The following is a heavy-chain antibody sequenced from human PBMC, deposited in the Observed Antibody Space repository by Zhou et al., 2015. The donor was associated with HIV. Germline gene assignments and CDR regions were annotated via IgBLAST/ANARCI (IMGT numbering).Heavy chain of an antibody. CDR3: ALEWGSSWGSSQGY. CDR2: IIPILGIA. D-gene: IGHD6-13*01. J-gene: IGHJ4*02. V-gene: IGHV1-69*09. Sequence: QVQLVQSGAEVKKPGSSVKVSCKASGGTFSSYAISWVRQAPGQGLEWMGRIIPILGIANYAQKFQGRVTITADKSTSTAYMELSSLRSEDTAVYYCALEWGSSWGSSQGYWGQGTLVTVSS. CDR1: GGTFSSYA.